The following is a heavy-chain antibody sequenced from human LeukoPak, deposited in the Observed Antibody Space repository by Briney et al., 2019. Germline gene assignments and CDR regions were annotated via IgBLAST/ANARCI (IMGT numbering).Heavy chain of an antibody. CDR3: ARNSIVGATMDYFDY. V-gene: IGHV3-33*08. CDR2: IWYDGSNK. Sequence: PGGSLRLSCAASGLTFSSYGMHWVRQAPGKGLEWVAVIWYDGSNKYFADSVKGRFTISRDNSKNTLYLQMNSLRAEDTAVYCCARNSIVGATMDYFDYWGQGTLVTVSS. CDR1: GLTFSSYG. D-gene: IGHD1-26*01. J-gene: IGHJ4*02.